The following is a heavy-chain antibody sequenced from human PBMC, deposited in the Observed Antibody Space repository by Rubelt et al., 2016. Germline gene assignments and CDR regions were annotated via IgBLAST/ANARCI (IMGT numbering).Heavy chain of an antibody. J-gene: IGHJ4*02. CDR3: ARVSGWYRAPGQDFDY. D-gene: IGHD6-19*01. V-gene: IGHV4-34*01. Sequence: QVQLQQWGAGLLKPSETLSLTCAVYGGSFSGYYWSWIRQPPGKGLEWIGEINHSGSTNYNPSLKSRVTISVDTSKNQFSRKLSAVTAAETAVYYCARVSGWYRAPGQDFDYWGQGTLVTVSS. CDR1: GGSFSGYY. CDR2: INHSGST.